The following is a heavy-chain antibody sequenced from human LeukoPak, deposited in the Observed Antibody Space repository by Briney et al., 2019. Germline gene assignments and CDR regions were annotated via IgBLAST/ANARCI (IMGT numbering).Heavy chain of an antibody. CDR1: GGSFSGYY. CDR2: IYSSGST. J-gene: IGHJ4*02. V-gene: IGHV4-59*01. D-gene: IGHD6-6*01. Sequence: PSETLSLTCAVYGGSFSGYYWSWIRQPPGKGLEWIGYIYSSGSTNYNPSLKSRVTISVDTSKNQFSLKLSSVTAADTAVYYCARLQYSSSSANFDYWGQGTLVTVSS. CDR3: ARLQYSSSSANFDY.